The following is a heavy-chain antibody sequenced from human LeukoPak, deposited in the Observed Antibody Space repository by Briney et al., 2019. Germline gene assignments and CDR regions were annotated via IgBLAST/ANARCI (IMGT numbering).Heavy chain of an antibody. CDR3: ARSGYSGINYYYYGMDV. V-gene: IGHV1-46*01. CDR2: INPSGGST. CDR1: GYTFTSYY. Sequence: SVTVSCKASGYTFTSYYLHWVGQAPGQGVAWMGIINPSGGSTSYAQKFQGRVTMTRDTSTSTVYMELSSLRSEDTAVYYCARSGYSGINYYYYGMDVWGQGTTVTVSS. J-gene: IGHJ6*02. D-gene: IGHD5-12*01.